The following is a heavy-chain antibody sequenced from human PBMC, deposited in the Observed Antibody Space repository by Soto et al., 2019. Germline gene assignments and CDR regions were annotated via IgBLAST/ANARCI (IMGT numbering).Heavy chain of an antibody. J-gene: IGHJ5*02. Sequence: PGESLKISCKGSGSTFTSYWIGWVRQMPGKGLEWMGIIYPGDSDTKYSPSFQGQVTISADKSISTAYLQWSSLKASDTAMYYCARQRYYDFWSGSNWFDPWGQGTLVTVSS. CDR2: IYPGDSDT. V-gene: IGHV5-51*01. CDR3: ARQRYYDFWSGSNWFDP. D-gene: IGHD3-3*01. CDR1: GSTFTSYW.